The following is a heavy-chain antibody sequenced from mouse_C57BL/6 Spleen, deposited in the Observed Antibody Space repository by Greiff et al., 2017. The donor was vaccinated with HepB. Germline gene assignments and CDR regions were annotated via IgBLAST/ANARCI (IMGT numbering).Heavy chain of an antibody. D-gene: IGHD1-2*01. CDR2: IDPSDSYT. J-gene: IGHJ2*01. Sequence: VQLQQPGAELVKPGASVKLSCKASGYTFTSYWMHWVKQRPGQGLEWIGEIDPSDSYTNYNQKFKGKSTLTVDKSSSTAYMQLSSLTSEDSAVYYCARDYYGFYWGQGTTLTVSS. CDR1: GYTFTSYW. CDR3: ARDYYGFY. V-gene: IGHV1-69*01.